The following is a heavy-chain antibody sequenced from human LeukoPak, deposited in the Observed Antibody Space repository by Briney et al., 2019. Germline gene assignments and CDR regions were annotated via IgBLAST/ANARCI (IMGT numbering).Heavy chain of an antibody. Sequence: GRSLRLSCAASGFTFSSYAMHWVRQAPGKGLEWVAVISYDGSNKYYADSVKGRFTISRDNSKNTLYLQMSSLRAEDTAVYYCARDIKLYGDLTYFDYWGQGTLVTVSS. CDR1: GFTFSSYA. CDR2: ISYDGSNK. J-gene: IGHJ4*02. CDR3: ARDIKLYGDLTYFDY. V-gene: IGHV3-30-3*01. D-gene: IGHD4-17*01.